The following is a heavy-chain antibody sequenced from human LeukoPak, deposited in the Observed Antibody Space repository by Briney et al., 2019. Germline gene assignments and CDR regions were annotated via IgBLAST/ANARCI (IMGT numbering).Heavy chain of an antibody. V-gene: IGHV4-59*01. CDR2: ISYSGST. D-gene: IGHD2-21*02. CDR1: GGSINSYY. J-gene: IGHJ4*02. CDR3: ARGTAV. Sequence: SETLSLTCTVSGGSINSYYWSWIPQPPGKGLEWIGYISYSGSTNYNPSLKSRVTISLATSKNQFFLKLNSVTAADTALYYCARGTAVWGQRTLVTVSS.